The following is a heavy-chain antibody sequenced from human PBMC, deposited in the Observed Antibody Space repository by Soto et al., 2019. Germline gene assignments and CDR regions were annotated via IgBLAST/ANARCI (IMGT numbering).Heavy chain of an antibody. CDR1: GGSISSYY. J-gene: IGHJ6*02. D-gene: IGHD6-13*01. Sequence: SETLSLTCTVSGGSISSYYWSWIRQPPVNGLEWIGYIYYSGSTNYNPSLKSRVTISVDTSKNQFSLKLSSVTAADTAVYYCARGTSSSWYHYYYYYGMDVWGQGTTVTVSS. CDR3: ARGTSSSWYHYYYYYGMDV. V-gene: IGHV4-59*01. CDR2: IYYSGST.